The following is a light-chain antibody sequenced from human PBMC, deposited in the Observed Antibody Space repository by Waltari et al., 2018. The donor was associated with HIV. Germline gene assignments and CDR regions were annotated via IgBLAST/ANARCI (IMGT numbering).Light chain of an antibody. V-gene: IGKV3-11*01. CDR1: QSVSSY. CDR3: QQRSNWQGT. Sequence: EIVLTQSPATLSLSPGERATLSCRASQSVSSYLAWYQQKPGQAPRLLIYDASNRATGIPARFSGSGSGTDFTLTICSLEPEDFAVYYCQQRSNWQGTFGQGTKLEIK. CDR2: DAS. J-gene: IGKJ2*01.